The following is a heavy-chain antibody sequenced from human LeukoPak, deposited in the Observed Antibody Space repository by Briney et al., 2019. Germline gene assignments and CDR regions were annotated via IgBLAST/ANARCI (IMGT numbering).Heavy chain of an antibody. Sequence: GGSLRLSCAASGFTFTNYGMHWVRQAPGKGLEWVAVISYDGSNKYYADSVKGRFTISRDNSRNTLYLQMNSLRAEDTAVYYCAKAGNTAMVRVVWFDHWGQGTLVTVSS. CDR3: AKAGNTAMVRVVWFDH. J-gene: IGHJ5*02. D-gene: IGHD5-18*01. CDR1: GFTFTNYG. V-gene: IGHV3-30*18. CDR2: ISYDGSNK.